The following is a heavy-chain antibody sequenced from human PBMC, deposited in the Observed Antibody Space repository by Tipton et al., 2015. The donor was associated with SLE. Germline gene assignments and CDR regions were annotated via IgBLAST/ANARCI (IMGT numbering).Heavy chain of an antibody. J-gene: IGHJ4*02. CDR1: RGSIYSYS. Sequence: TLSLTCTVSRGSIYSYSWSWIRQPPGKGLEWIGYIYHSGSTYYNPSLKSRVTISVDRSKNQFSLKLSSVTAADTAVYYCARGSSSWYYFDYWGQGTLVTVSS. V-gene: IGHV4-30-2*01. CDR2: IYHSGST. CDR3: ARGSSSWYYFDY. D-gene: IGHD6-13*01.